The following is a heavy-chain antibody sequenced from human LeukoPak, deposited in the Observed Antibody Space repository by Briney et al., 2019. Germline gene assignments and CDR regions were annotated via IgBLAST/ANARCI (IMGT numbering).Heavy chain of an antibody. Sequence: PSDPLSLICSVCGGSIRSSDDYWGLVRQTPGKGLEWMGSIYYTGISHYNPSLKSRATISVDTSKNQFSLKLTSVTAADTAVYYCARHLTTVTTFGADYYYYYYMDVWGKGTTVTISS. D-gene: IGHD4-17*01. J-gene: IGHJ6*03. CDR3: ARHLTTVTTFGADYYYYYYMDV. CDR1: GGSIRSSDDY. CDR2: IYYTGIS. V-gene: IGHV4-39*07.